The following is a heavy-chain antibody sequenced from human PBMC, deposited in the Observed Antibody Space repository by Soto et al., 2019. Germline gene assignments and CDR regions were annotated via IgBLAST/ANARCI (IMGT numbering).Heavy chain of an antibody. CDR3: ARDQPYSGYDR. D-gene: IGHD5-12*01. J-gene: IGHJ4*02. CDR2: INYSGST. CDR1: GGSISSYY. Sequence: QVQLQESGPGLVKPSETLSLTCTVSGGSISSYYWSRIRQPPGKGLEWIGYINYSGSTNYNPSLKSRVTKSVDTSKNQFSLKLSSVTAADTAVYYCARDQPYSGYDRWGQGTLVTVSS. V-gene: IGHV4-59*01.